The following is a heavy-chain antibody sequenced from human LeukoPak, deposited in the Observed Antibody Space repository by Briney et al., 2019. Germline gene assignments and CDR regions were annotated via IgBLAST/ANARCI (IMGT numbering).Heavy chain of an antibody. J-gene: IGHJ4*02. Sequence: PSETLSLTCTVSGGSISSYYWSWIRQPPGKGLEWIGYIYYSGSTNYNPSLKSRVTISVDTSKNQFSLKLSSVTAADTAVYYCARVGGYGDYSDPFDYWGQGTLVTVSS. V-gene: IGHV4-59*08. CDR1: GGSISSYY. CDR3: ARVGGYGDYSDPFDY. D-gene: IGHD4-17*01. CDR2: IYYSGST.